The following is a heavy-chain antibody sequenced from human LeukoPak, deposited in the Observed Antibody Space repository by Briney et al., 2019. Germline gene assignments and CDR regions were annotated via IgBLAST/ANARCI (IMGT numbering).Heavy chain of an antibody. V-gene: IGHV3-23*01. D-gene: IGHD6-19*01. CDR2: ISGSGGST. CDR1: GFTFSSYA. Sequence: GGSLRLSCAASGFTFSSYAMSWVRQAPGKGLEWVSAISGSGGSTYYADSVKGRFTISRDNSKNTLYLQMNSLRAEDTAVYYCVKYPREGYSSGWYNIAPEVFYGMDVWGQGTTVTVSS. J-gene: IGHJ6*02. CDR3: VKYPREGYSSGWYNIAPEVFYGMDV.